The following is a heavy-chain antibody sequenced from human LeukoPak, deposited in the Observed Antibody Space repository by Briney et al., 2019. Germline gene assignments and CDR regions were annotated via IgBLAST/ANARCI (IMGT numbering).Heavy chain of an antibody. J-gene: IGHJ6*03. V-gene: IGHV1-18*01. D-gene: IGHD5-12*01. CDR3: AREYSGYETYYYYYMDV. CDR1: GYTFTSFY. CDR2: ISAYNGET. Sequence: ASVKVSCKASGYTFTSFYIGWVRQAPGQGLEWVGWISAYNGETSYAQKLQDRVTMTTDTSTTTGYMELRSLRSDDTAVYYCAREYSGYETYYYYYMDVWGKGTTVTISS.